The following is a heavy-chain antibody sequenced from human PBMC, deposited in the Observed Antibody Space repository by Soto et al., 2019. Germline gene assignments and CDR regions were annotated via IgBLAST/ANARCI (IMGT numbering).Heavy chain of an antibody. D-gene: IGHD3-16*01. Sequence: QITLKESGPTLVKPTQTLTLTCTFSGFSLSASGVGVGWIRQPPGKALEWLAIIYWDDAKHYSPSLKSSLTIPKDPSKNQVFLTMTNMDPVDTATYYWAPKGGGDRILDYWGQGTLVTVSS. V-gene: IGHV2-5*02. CDR2: IYWDDAK. J-gene: IGHJ4*02. CDR3: APKGGGDRILDY. CDR1: GFSLSASGVG.